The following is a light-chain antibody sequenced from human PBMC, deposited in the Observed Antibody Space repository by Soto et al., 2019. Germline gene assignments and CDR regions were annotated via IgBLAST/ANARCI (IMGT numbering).Light chain of an antibody. CDR2: QTS. V-gene: IGKV3D-15*03. CDR3: HQRQSWPRT. CDR1: QYVSTI. Sequence: IVVTHSPAARSVSPSECATRAWGASQYVSTILALYQHRPGQSPRLLIYQTSLRAAGIPARFSASGSGTDFTLTISDVQPEDFALYYCHQRQSWPRTFGQGTKVDIK. J-gene: IGKJ1*01.